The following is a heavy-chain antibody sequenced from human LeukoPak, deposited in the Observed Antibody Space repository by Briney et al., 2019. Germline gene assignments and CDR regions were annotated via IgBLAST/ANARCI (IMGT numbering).Heavy chain of an antibody. Sequence: ASVKVSCKASGYTFTSYYMHWVRQAPGQGLEWMGIINPSGGSTSYAQKFQGRVTMTRDTSTSTVYMELSSLRSEDTAVYYCARQDSSGNYYVSTVDYWGQGTLVTVSS. J-gene: IGHJ4*02. D-gene: IGHD3-22*01. CDR1: GYTFTSYY. CDR3: ARQDSSGNYYVSTVDY. V-gene: IGHV1-46*01. CDR2: INPSGGST.